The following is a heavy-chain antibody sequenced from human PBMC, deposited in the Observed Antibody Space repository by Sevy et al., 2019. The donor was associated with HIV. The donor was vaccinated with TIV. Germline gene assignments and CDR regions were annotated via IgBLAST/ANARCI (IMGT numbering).Heavy chain of an antibody. CDR3: AKGSHNTGWFPDY. CDR2: ISGTGSIT. CDR1: GFTFSSYA. Sequence: GESLKISCAASGFTFSSYAMSWVRQAPGNGLEWVSPISGTGSITYYADSVRGRFTISRDNSNNILYLQMNSLRAEDTAVYFCAKGSHNTGWFPDYWGQGTLVTVSS. J-gene: IGHJ4*02. D-gene: IGHD6-19*01. V-gene: IGHV3-23*01.